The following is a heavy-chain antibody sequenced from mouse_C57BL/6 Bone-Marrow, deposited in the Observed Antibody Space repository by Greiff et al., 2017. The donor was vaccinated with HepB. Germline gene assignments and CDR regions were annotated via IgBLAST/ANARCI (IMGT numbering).Heavy chain of an antibody. CDR1: GYTFTSYW. CDR3: ARRGTVVARGYFDY. CDR2: IDPSDSYT. V-gene: IGHV1-69*01. J-gene: IGHJ2*01. D-gene: IGHD1-1*01. Sequence: QVQLQQPGAELVMPGASVKLSCKASGYTFTSYWMHWVKQRPGQGLEWIGEIDPSDSYTNYNQKFKGKSTLTVDKSSSTAYMQLSSLTSEDSAVYYCARRGTVVARGYFDYWGQGTTLTVSS.